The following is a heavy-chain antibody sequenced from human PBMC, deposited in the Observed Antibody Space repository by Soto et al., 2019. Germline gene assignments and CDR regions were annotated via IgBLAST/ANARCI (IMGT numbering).Heavy chain of an antibody. CDR1: GFTFSSYG. V-gene: IGHV3-30*03. J-gene: IGHJ1*01. D-gene: IGHD6-13*01. Sequence: GGSLRISCAASGFTFSSYGMHWVRPAPGKGLEWVAVISYDGSNKYYADSVKGRFTISRDNSKNTLYLQMNSLRAEDTAVYYCARSLGSGYSSSWPPLQHWGQGTLVTVSS. CDR3: ARSLGSGYSSSWPPLQH. CDR2: ISYDGSNK.